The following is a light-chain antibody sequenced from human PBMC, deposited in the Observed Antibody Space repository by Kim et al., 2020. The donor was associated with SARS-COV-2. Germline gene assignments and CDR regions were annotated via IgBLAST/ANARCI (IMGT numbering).Light chain of an antibody. J-gene: IGKJ4*01. Sequence: PASSSCRSSQSRLHSNGYNYLDWYLQKPGQSPQLLIYLGSNRASGVPDRFSGSGSGTDFTLKISRVEAEDVGVYYCMQALQTPLTFGGGTKVEIK. V-gene: IGKV2-28*01. CDR2: LGS. CDR3: MQALQTPLT. CDR1: QSRLHSNGYNY.